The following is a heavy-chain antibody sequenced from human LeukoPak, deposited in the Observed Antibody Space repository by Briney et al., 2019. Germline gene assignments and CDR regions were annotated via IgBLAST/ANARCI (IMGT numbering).Heavy chain of an antibody. J-gene: IGHJ4*02. D-gene: IGHD6-19*01. Sequence: GGSLRLSCAASGFTFSSYGMHWVRQAPGKGLEWVAVISYDGSNKYYADPVKGRFTISRDNSKNTLYLQMNSLRAEDTAVYYCARGGWYTDYWGQGTLVTVSS. CDR3: ARGGWYTDY. V-gene: IGHV3-30*03. CDR1: GFTFSSYG. CDR2: ISYDGSNK.